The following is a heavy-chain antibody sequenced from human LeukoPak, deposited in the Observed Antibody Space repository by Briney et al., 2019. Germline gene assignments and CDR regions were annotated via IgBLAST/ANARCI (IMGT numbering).Heavy chain of an antibody. D-gene: IGHD3-22*01. CDR2: IYSGGTT. J-gene: IGHJ3*02. Sequence: GGSLRLSCAASGFTVSRSYMIWARQAPGKGLEWVSVIYSGGTTYYADSVKGRFTISRDNSKNTLYLQMNSLRAEDTAVYYCAKCNPTYYYDSSGYYSDAFDIWGQGTMVTVSS. CDR3: AKCNPTYYYDSSGYYSDAFDI. CDR1: GFTVSRSY. V-gene: IGHV3-53*01.